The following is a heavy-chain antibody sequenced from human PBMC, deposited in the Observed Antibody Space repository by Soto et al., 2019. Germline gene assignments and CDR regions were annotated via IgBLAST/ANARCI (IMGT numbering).Heavy chain of an antibody. CDR3: ARDVLWFGEPIFDY. CDR1: GYTFTSYG. V-gene: IGHV1-18*01. CDR2: ISAYNGNT. Sequence: QVQLVQSGAEVKKPGASVKVSCKASGYTFTSYGISWVRQAPGQGLEWMGWISAYNGNTNYAQKLQGRVTMTTDTTTSAAYMELRSLRSGDTAVYYCARDVLWFGEPIFDYWGQGTLVTVSS. D-gene: IGHD3-10*01. J-gene: IGHJ4*02.